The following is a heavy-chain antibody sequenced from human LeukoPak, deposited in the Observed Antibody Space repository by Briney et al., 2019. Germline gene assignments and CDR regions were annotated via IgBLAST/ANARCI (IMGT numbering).Heavy chain of an antibody. CDR2: INPSGGST. Sequence: GASVKVSCKASGYTFTSYYMHWVRQAPGQGLEWMGIINPSGGSTSYAQKFQGRVTMTRDTSTSTVYMELSSLRSEDTAVYYCARASSVRGGSYHRATSYFDYWSQGTLVTASS. V-gene: IGHV1-46*01. CDR3: ARASSVRGGSYHRATSYFDY. CDR1: GYTFTSYY. D-gene: IGHD2-15*01. J-gene: IGHJ4*02.